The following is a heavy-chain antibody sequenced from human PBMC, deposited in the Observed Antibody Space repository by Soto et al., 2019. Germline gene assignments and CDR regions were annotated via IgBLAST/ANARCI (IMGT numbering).Heavy chain of an antibody. CDR3: ARYLPLTDIDSSGYYRN. Sequence: QVQLQESGPGLVKPSETLSLTCTVSGGSVSSGSYYWSWIRQPPGKGLEWIGYIYYSGSTNYNPSLKSRVTRSVDTSKNQFSLKLSSVTAEDTAVYYCARYLPLTDIDSSGYYRNWGQGTLVTVSS. CDR2: IYYSGST. D-gene: IGHD3-22*01. CDR1: GGSVSSGSYY. V-gene: IGHV4-61*01. J-gene: IGHJ4*02.